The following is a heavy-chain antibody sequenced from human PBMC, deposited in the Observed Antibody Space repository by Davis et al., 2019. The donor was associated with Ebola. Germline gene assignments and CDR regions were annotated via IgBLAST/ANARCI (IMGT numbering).Heavy chain of an antibody. Sequence: PGGSLRLSCAASGFVFSSYAMSWVRRAPGKGLEWVSSISVRSITYHADSVKGRFTISRDNSKNTLDLQMNSRRAEDTAVYYCAKVHPPTTVTTGWFDPWGQGTLVTVSS. CDR3: AKVHPPTTVTTGWFDP. J-gene: IGHJ5*02. CDR2: ISVRSIT. D-gene: IGHD4-17*01. V-gene: IGHV3-23*01. CDR1: GFVFSSYA.